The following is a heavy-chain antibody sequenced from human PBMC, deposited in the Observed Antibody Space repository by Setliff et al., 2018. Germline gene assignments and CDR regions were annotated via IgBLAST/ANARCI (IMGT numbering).Heavy chain of an antibody. J-gene: IGHJ4*02. CDR2: IIHSGST. V-gene: IGHV4-38-2*02. Sequence: SETLSLTCTVSGYSISSGYYWSWIRQPPGKRLEWIGEIIHSGSTNYNPSLKSRVTMSADTSKNQFSLKLKSVTAADTAVYYCTRNFLGWLARFWGRGTLVTVSS. CDR1: GYSISSGYY. CDR3: TRNFLGWLARF. D-gene: IGHD6-19*01.